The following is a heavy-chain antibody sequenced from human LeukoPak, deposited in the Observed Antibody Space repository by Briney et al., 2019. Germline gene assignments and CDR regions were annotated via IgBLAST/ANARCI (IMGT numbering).Heavy chain of an antibody. J-gene: IGHJ6*02. Sequence: GGSLRLSCAASGFTFSSYAMSWVRQAPGKGLEWVSAISGSGGSTYYADSVKGRFTISRDNSKNSLYLQMNSLRTEDTALYYCAITPYYDSSGYYYEMDVWGQGTTVTVSS. CDR1: GFTFSSYA. CDR2: ISGSGGST. D-gene: IGHD3-22*01. CDR3: AITPYYDSSGYYYEMDV. V-gene: IGHV3-23*01.